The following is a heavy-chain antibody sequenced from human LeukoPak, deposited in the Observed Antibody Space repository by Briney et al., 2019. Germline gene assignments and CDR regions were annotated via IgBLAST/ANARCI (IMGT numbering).Heavy chain of an antibody. Sequence: PGGSLRLSCAASGFTFSSYAMSWVRQAPGKGLEWIGYIYYSGTTNYNPSLKSRVTISVDTSKNQFSLKLNSVTAADTAVYYCAREINRGSYHFDYWGQGTLVTVSS. D-gene: IGHD1-26*01. CDR3: AREINRGSYHFDY. J-gene: IGHJ4*02. V-gene: IGHV4-59*01. CDR1: GFTFSSYA. CDR2: IYYSGTT.